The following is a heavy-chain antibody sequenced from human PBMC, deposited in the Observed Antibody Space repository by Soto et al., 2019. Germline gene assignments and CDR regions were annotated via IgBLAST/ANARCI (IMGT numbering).Heavy chain of an antibody. CDR1: GGSISPYY. CDR3: ARLGGFFQALDS. D-gene: IGHD2-15*01. J-gene: IGHJ4*02. V-gene: IGHV4-59*08. Sequence: QVQLQESGPGLVKPSETLSLTCTVSGGSISPYYWSWIRQPPGKGLEWIGYLYFGGTTKYNPSLKSRVSMSVDTSKNQFPLKLTSVTAADTAVYYCARLGGFFQALDSWGQGTLVTVS. CDR2: LYFGGTT.